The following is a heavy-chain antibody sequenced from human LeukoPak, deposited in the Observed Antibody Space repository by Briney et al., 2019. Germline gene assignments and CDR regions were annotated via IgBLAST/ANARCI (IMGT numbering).Heavy chain of an antibody. CDR3: ARAYYDSSGYLTSDY. J-gene: IGHJ4*02. CDR1: GFTFDDYG. CDR2: INWNGGST. Sequence: GGSLRLSCAASGFTFDDYGMSWVRQAPGKGLVWVSGINWNGGSTGYADSVKGRFTISRDNAKNSLYLQMNSLRAEDTALYYCARAYYDSSGYLTSDYWGQGTLVTVSS. V-gene: IGHV3-20*04. D-gene: IGHD3-22*01.